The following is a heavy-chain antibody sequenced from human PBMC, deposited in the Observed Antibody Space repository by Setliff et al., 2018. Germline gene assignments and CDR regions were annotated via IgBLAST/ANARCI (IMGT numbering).Heavy chain of an antibody. J-gene: IGHJ6*02. CDR1: GGTFSTYA. V-gene: IGHV1-2*04. D-gene: IGHD3-3*01. Sequence: ASVKVSCKASGGTFSTYAISWVRQAPGQGLEWMGWINPNSGGTNYAQKFQGWVTMTRDTSISTADMELSRLRSDDTAVYYCARGPRITIFGVVSLSLYGMDVWGQGTTVTVSS. CDR3: ARGPRITIFGVVSLSLYGMDV. CDR2: INPNSGGT.